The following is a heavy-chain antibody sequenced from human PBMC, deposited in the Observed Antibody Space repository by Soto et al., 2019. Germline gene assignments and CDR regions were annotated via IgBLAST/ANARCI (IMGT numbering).Heavy chain of an antibody. V-gene: IGHV4-39*01. J-gene: IGHJ3*02. CDR2: IYYNGDT. CDR1: GGSISSSSYS. CDR3: ARFSGNAFDI. Sequence: PSETLSLTCSVSGGSISSSSYSWDWIRQPPGKGLEWIGTIYYNGDTDYNPSLKSRAAISVDASDFQFSLKLTSVTAADTSIYYCARFSGNAFDIWGHGTMVTVSS.